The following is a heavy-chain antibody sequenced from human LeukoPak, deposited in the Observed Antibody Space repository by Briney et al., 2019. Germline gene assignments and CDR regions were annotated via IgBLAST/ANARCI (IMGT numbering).Heavy chain of an antibody. CDR1: GFTFSSYS. Sequence: GGSLRLSCAASGFTFSSYSMNWVRQAPGKGLEWVSYVGAVGSSTISYADSVMGRFTISRDNAKNSVFQQMNSLRAEDTAVYYCARDLHYAFDIWGQGTMVTVSS. V-gene: IGHV3-48*01. CDR2: VGAVGSSTI. CDR3: ARDLHYAFDI. J-gene: IGHJ3*02.